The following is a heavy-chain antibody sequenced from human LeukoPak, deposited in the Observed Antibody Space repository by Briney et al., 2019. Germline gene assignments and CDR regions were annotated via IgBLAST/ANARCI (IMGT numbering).Heavy chain of an antibody. D-gene: IGHD4-17*01. CDR2: IIPIFGTE. CDR3: ATPSGHYGDYPGGYYYYMDV. V-gene: IGHV1-69*05. J-gene: IGHJ6*03. Sequence: GASVKVSCKASGGTFSSYAMSWVRQAPGQGLEWMGGIIPIFGTENYPHQFKRRVTIITDEYTSTAYMEMSSLRSEATAVYYCATPSGHYGDYPGGYYYYMDVWGKGTTVTVSS. CDR1: GGTFSSYA.